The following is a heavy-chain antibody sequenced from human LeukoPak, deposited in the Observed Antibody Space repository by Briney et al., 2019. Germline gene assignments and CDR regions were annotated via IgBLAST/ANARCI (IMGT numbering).Heavy chain of an antibody. V-gene: IGHV1-24*01. CDR2: FDPEVGET. J-gene: IGHJ4*02. D-gene: IGHD6-13*01. CDR3: ATRYGVAAADFDY. Sequence: ASVKVSCKVSGYTLTELSMHWVRQAPGKGLEWMGGFDPEVGETIYAQKFQGRVTMTEDTSTDTAYMELSSLRSEDTAVYYCATRYGVAAADFDYWGQGTLVTVSS. CDR1: GYTLTELS.